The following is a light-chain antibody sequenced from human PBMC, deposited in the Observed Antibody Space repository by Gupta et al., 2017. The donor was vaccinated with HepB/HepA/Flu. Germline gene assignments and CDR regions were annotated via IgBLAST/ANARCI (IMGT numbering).Light chain of an antibody. J-gene: IGLJ2*01. Sequence: SSELTQDPAVSVALGQTVRITSQGDSLRNCYASWYQQKPGRSPLLVIYGKNNRPSGIPDRFSGSTSLDTASLTITGAQAEDGADYYCNSRDSSGDHLVLFGGGTKVTVL. CDR2: GKN. V-gene: IGLV3-19*01. CDR1: SLRNCY. CDR3: NSRDSSGDHLVL.